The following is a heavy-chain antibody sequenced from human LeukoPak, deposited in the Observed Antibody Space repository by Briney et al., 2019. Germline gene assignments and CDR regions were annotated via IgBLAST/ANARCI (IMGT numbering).Heavy chain of an antibody. D-gene: IGHD3-10*02. Sequence: PSETLSLTCGISGQSTTRGYYWAWSRQSPEKGPEWIATFFESEKSFYNASLKSRVIMSLDTSKSQFSLNLTSVTAADTAVYYCARVLPVPYLLDSWGQGTHVTVSS. CDR2: FFESEKS. CDR3: ARVLPVPYLLDS. CDR1: GQSTTRGYY. J-gene: IGHJ4*02. V-gene: IGHV4-38-2*01.